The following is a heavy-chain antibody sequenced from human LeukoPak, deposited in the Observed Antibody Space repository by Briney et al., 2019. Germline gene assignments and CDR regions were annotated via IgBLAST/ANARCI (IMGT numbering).Heavy chain of an antibody. Sequence: GGSLRLSCAASGFTFSSYPMHWVRQAPGKGLEWVSSISSSSSYIYYADSVKGRFTISRDNAKNSLYLQMNSLRAEDTAVYYCARDRYYDSSGTDYWGQGALVTVSS. CDR3: ARDRYYDSSGTDY. V-gene: IGHV3-21*01. D-gene: IGHD3-22*01. CDR1: GFTFSSYP. CDR2: ISSSSSYI. J-gene: IGHJ4*02.